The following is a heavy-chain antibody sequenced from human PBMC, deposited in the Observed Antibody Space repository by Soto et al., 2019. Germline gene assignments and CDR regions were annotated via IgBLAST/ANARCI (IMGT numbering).Heavy chain of an antibody. D-gene: IGHD5-12*01. CDR1: GGSIGSYF. V-gene: IGHV4-59*01. J-gene: IGHJ5*02. CDR2: ISQSGTT. Sequence: QVQLQESGPGLVKPSETLSLTCTVSGGSIGSYFWSWIRQPPGKGLEWIGYISQSGTTRYNPSLKSRATISVDTSKNQFSLKLTSVTAADTAVYYCARDRGGIIVASNPLGEWFDPWGQGTLVTVSS. CDR3: ARDRGGIIVASNPLGEWFDP.